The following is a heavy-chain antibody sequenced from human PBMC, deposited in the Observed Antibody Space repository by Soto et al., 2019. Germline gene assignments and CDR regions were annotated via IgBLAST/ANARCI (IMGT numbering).Heavy chain of an antibody. V-gene: IGHV1-24*01. J-gene: IGHJ5*02. CDR2: FDPEDGET. CDR3: ATRYSSGWYSQDWFDP. Sequence: ASVKVSCKVSGYTLTELSMHWVRQAPGKGLEWMGGFDPEDGETIYAQKFQGRVTMTEDTSTDTAYMELSSLRSEDTAVYYCATRYSSGWYSQDWFDPWGQGTLVTVSS. D-gene: IGHD6-19*01. CDR1: GYTLTELS.